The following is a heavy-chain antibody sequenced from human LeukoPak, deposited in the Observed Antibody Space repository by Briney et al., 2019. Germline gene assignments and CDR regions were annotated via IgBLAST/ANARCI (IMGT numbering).Heavy chain of an antibody. CDR3: ARRFLEWLFPYYYYYGMDV. V-gene: IGHV1-8*02. D-gene: IGHD3-3*01. Sequence: ASVKVSCKASGYTFIGYYLHWVRQATGQGLEWMGWMNPNSGNTGYAQKFQGRVTMTRNTSISTAYMELSSLRSEDTAVYYCARRFLEWLFPYYYYYGMDVWGQGTTVTVSS. CDR1: GYTFIGYY. J-gene: IGHJ6*02. CDR2: MNPNSGNT.